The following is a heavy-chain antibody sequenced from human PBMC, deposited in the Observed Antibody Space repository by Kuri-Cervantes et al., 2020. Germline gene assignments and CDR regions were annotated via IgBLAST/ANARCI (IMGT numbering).Heavy chain of an antibody. D-gene: IGHD4-17*01. J-gene: IGHJ4*02. V-gene: IGHV3-48*04. Sequence: GESLKISCVASGIIFSMYGMHWVRQAPGKGLEWVSYISSSGSTIYYADSVKGRFTISRDNAKNSLYLQMNSLRAEDTALYYCAKADYGDYAYYFDYWGQGTLVTVSS. CDR3: AKADYGDYAYYFDY. CDR2: ISSSGSTI. CDR1: GIIFSMYG.